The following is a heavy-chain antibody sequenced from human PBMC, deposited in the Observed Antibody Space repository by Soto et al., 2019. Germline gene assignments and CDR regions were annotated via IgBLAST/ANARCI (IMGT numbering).Heavy chain of an antibody. D-gene: IGHD6-19*01. Sequence: ASVKVSCKASGYTFTSYAMHWVRQAPGQRLEWMGWINAGNGNTKYSQKFQGRVTITRDTSASTAYMELSSLRSEDTAVYYCARSPRGIAVAGTSFDYWGQGTLVTVSS. J-gene: IGHJ4*02. V-gene: IGHV1-3*01. CDR3: ARSPRGIAVAGTSFDY. CDR1: GYTFTSYA. CDR2: INAGNGNT.